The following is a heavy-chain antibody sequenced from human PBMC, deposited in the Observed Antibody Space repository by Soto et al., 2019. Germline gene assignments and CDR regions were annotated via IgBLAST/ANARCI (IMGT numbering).Heavy chain of an antibody. CDR2: IYYSGST. V-gene: IGHV4-61*01. D-gene: IGHD3-22*01. Sequence: QVQLQESGPGLVKPSETLSLTCTVSGGSVSSGSYYWSWIRQPPGKGLEWVGYIYYSGSTNYNPSLRSRVTVSVDPSNSQFSLKLSSVTAADTAVYYCARVGWEDDSSGSFGYWGQGTLVTVSS. CDR1: GGSVSSGSYY. CDR3: ARVGWEDDSSGSFGY. J-gene: IGHJ4*02.